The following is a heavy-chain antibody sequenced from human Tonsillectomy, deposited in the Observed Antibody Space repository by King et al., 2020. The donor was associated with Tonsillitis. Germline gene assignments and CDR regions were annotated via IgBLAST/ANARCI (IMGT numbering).Heavy chain of an antibody. Sequence: QVQLQESGPGLVKPSETLSLTCTVSGGSISSYYWNWIRQPPGKGLEWIGYIYYSGSTNYNPSLKSRVAISVDTSKNQFSLKLTSVTAADTAVYYCARGSVVVAATGLNWFDPWGQGTLVTVSS. CDR3: ARGSVVVAATGLNWFDP. J-gene: IGHJ5*02. V-gene: IGHV4-59*01. D-gene: IGHD2-15*01. CDR1: GGSISSYY. CDR2: IYYSGST.